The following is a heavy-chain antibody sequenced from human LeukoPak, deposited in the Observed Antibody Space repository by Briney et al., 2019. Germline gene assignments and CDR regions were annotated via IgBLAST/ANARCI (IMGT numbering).Heavy chain of an antibody. Sequence: ASVTVSCTASGYTFTSYGNSWVRQAPGQGKERMGWVSADNGNTNYEQKLQGRVTMTTDTSTSTAYMELRSLRSDDTAVYYCARDRPDYYDSSGYYRDNFDYWGQGTLVTVSS. V-gene: IGHV1-18*01. CDR1: GYTFTSYG. J-gene: IGHJ4*02. CDR2: VSADNGNT. D-gene: IGHD3-22*01. CDR3: ARDRPDYYDSSGYYRDNFDY.